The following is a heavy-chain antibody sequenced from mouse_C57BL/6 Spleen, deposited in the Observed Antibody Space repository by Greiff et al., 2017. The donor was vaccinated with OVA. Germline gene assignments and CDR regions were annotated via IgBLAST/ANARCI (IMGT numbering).Heavy chain of an antibody. J-gene: IGHJ2*01. V-gene: IGHV5-17*01. CDR1: GFTFSDYG. D-gene: IGHD1-1*01. CDR2: ISSGSSTI. Sequence: EVKLVESGGGLVKPGGSLKLSCAASGFTFSDYGMHWVRQAPEKGLEWVAYISSGSSTIYYADTVKGRFTISRDNAKNTLFLQMTSLRSEDTAMDYCARGYYGGTNYFDYWGQGTTLTVSS. CDR3: ARGYYGGTNYFDY.